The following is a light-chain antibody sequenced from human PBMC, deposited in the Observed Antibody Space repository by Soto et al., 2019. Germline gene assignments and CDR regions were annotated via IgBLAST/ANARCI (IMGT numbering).Light chain of an antibody. CDR1: SSDVGGYNY. CDR3: SSYTSSSTYV. CDR2: DVS. Sequence: QSVLTQPRSLSVSPGQSVTISCTGTSSDVGGYNYVSWYQQHPGKAPKLMIYDVSNRPSGVSNRFSGSKSGNTASLTISGLQAEDEADYYCSSYTSSSTYVFGTGTKVTVL. J-gene: IGLJ1*01. V-gene: IGLV2-14*03.